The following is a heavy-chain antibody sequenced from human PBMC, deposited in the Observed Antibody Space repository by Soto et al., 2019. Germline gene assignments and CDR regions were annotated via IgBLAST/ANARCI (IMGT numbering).Heavy chain of an antibody. V-gene: IGHV4-34*01. Sequence: SSETLSLTCAVYGGSFSGYYWSWIRQPPGKGLEWIGEINHSGSTNYNPSLKSRVTISVDTSKNQFSLKLSSVTAADTAVYYCARLSRVVRGVIPYYNWFDPWGQGTLVTVSS. CDR2: INHSGST. CDR3: ARLSRVVRGVIPYYNWFDP. J-gene: IGHJ5*02. CDR1: GGSFSGYY. D-gene: IGHD3-10*01.